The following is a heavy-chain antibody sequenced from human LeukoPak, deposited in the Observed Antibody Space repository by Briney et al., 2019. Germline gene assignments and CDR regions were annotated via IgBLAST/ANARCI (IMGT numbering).Heavy chain of an antibody. J-gene: IGHJ4*02. V-gene: IGHV4-39*01. CDR2: IYYSGST. CDR3: ARQPIEEQPPDY. CDR1: GGSLSSSSYY. D-gene: IGHD6-13*01. Sequence: SETLSLTCTVSGGSLSSSSYYWGWIRQPPGKGLEWIGSIYYSGSTYYNPSLKSRVTISVDTSKNQFSLKLSSVTAADTAVYYCARQPIEEQPPDYWGQGTLVTVSS.